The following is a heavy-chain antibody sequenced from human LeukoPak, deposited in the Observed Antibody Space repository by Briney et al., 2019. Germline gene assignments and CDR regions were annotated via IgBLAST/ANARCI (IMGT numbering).Heavy chain of an antibody. J-gene: IGHJ4*02. V-gene: IGHV3-30-3*01. CDR2: ISYDGSNK. D-gene: IGHD6-19*01. CDR1: GFTFSSYA. CDR3: ARDTDSSGWYYFDY. Sequence: TGGSLRLSCAASGFTFSSYAMHWVRQAPGKGLEWVAVISYDGSNKYYADSVKGRFTISRDNSKNTLYLQMNSLRAEDTAVYYCARDTDSSGWYYFDYWGQGTLVTVSS.